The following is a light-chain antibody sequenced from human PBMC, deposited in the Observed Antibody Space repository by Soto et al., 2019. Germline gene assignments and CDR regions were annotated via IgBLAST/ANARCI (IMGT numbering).Light chain of an antibody. V-gene: IGLV2-14*01. Sequence: QSALTQPASVSGSPGQSITISCSGTSSDIGAFNYVSWYYQHPGKAPKLIIYEVNKRPSGVSNRFSGSKSGNAASLTISGSQAEDEGDYYCSSYTDISTVIFGGGTKSPS. CDR1: SSDIGAFNY. CDR2: EVN. J-gene: IGLJ2*01. CDR3: SSYTDISTVI.